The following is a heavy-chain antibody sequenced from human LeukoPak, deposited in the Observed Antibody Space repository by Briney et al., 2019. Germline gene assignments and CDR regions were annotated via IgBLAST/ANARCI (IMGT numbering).Heavy chain of an antibody. D-gene: IGHD1-26*01. Sequence: SETLSLTCTVSGGSISSSSYYWGWIRQPPGKGLEWIGSIYYSGSTYYNPSLKSRVTISVDTSKNQFSLKLGSVTAADTAVYYCALVGATPRDYWGQGTLVTVSS. CDR3: ALVGATPRDY. CDR1: GGSISSSSYY. J-gene: IGHJ4*02. CDR2: IYYSGST. V-gene: IGHV4-39*01.